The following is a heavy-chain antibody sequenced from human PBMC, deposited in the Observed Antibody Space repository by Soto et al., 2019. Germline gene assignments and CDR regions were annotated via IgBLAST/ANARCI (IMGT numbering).Heavy chain of an antibody. CDR1: GGTFNSYA. CDR2: IIPIFGTA. Sequence: GAAVKVSCKACGGTFNSYAISWVRQAPGQGLEWMGGIIPIFGTANYAQKFQGRVTITADESTSTAYMELSSLRSEDTAVYYCASLVYYYDSSGYYPFDYWGQGTLVTVSS. J-gene: IGHJ4*02. D-gene: IGHD3-22*01. V-gene: IGHV1-69*13. CDR3: ASLVYYYDSSGYYPFDY.